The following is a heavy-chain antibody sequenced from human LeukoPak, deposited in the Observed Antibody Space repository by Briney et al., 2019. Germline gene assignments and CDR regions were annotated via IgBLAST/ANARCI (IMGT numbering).Heavy chain of an antibody. CDR2: VIPIFGTT. Sequence: SVKVSCKASGYTFTGYYMHWVRQAPGQGLEWMGVVIPIFGTTRNAQKFQGRVTITADESTSTAYMELSSLRSEDTAVYYCARGGDILTGPYMDVWGKGTTVTISS. D-gene: IGHD3-9*01. J-gene: IGHJ6*03. CDR3: ARGGDILTGPYMDV. V-gene: IGHV1-69*13. CDR1: GYTFTGYY.